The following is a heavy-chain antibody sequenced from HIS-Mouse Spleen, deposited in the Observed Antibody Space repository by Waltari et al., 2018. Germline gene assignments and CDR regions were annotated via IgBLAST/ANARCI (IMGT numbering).Heavy chain of an antibody. CDR2: IYYSGST. CDR1: GGSISSSSHY. D-gene: IGHD6-13*01. V-gene: IGHV4-39*07. CDR3: AREIPYSSSWYDWYFDL. Sequence: QLQLQESGPGLVKPSETLSLTCTVPGGSISSSSHYWGWTRQPPGKGLAWIGSIYYSGSTYYNPSLKSRVTISVDTSKNQFSLKLSSVTAADTAVYYCAREIPYSSSWYDWYFDLWGRGTLVTVSS. J-gene: IGHJ2*01.